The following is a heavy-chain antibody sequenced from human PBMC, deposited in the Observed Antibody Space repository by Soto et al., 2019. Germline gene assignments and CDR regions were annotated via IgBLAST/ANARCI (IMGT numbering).Heavy chain of an antibody. J-gene: IGHJ5*02. CDR1: GGSISSGGYY. V-gene: IGHV4-31*01. D-gene: IGHD2-2*01. Sequence: SETLSLTCTVSGGSISSGGYYWSWIRQHPGKGLEWIGYIYYSGSTYYNPSLKSPVRISVDTSKNQFSLKLSSVIAAATAVYYCARVRNIVVVPAAMPGWFDHWGQGTLVTVSS. CDR2: IYYSGST. CDR3: ARVRNIVVVPAAMPGWFDH.